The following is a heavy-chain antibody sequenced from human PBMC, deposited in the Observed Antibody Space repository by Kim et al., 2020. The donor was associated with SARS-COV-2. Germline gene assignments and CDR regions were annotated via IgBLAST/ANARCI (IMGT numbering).Heavy chain of an antibody. J-gene: IGHJ4*02. CDR3: TRDGTRFWAHDY. CDR2: ISNTGGTI. Sequence: GGSLRLSCGTSGFFNDYYINWIRQAPGKGLEWVSYISNTGGTISYADSVRGRFTISRDNAKNSLYLQMNSLRAEDTAVYYCTRDGTRFWAHDYWGQGTLV. D-gene: IGHD3-3*01. CDR1: GFFNDYY. V-gene: IGHV3-11*04.